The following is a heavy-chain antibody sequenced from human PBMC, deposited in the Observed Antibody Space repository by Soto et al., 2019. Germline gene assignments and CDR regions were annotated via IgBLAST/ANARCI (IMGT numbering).Heavy chain of an antibody. CDR3: ARAKHYYDSSGYWRRYYFDY. Sequence: TVSGGSISSGGYFWSWIRQHPGKGLEWIGYIYYSGSTYYNPSLKSRVTISVDTSKNRFSLKLSSVTAADTAVYCCARAKHYYDSSGYWRRYYFDYWGQGTLVTVSS. CDR1: GGSISSGGYF. CDR2: IYYSGST. J-gene: IGHJ4*02. D-gene: IGHD3-22*01. V-gene: IGHV4-31*02.